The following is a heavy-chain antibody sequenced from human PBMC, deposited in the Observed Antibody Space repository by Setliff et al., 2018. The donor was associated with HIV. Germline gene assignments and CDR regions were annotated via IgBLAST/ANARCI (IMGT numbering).Heavy chain of an antibody. CDR1: GGSFSGHY. CDR2: ISDSGSI. J-gene: IGHJ4*02. CDR3: ARTRALQSDNWSPFDK. Sequence: ASETLSLTCAVYGGSFSGHYWSWIRQSPRLGLEWIGDISDSGSITYNPSLKSRVAISVDTSKNQFSLKLLSVTAADTAVYFCARTRALQSDNWSPFDKWGQGSLVTVSS. D-gene: IGHD1-1*01. V-gene: IGHV4-34*01.